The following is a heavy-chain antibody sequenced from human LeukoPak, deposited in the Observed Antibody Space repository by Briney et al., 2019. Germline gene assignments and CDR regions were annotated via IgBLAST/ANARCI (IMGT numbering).Heavy chain of an antibody. CDR3: ARDSADYGDDQNLFDP. Sequence: ASVKVSCKASGYTFTGYYMHWVRQAPGQGLEWMGWINPNSGGTNYAQKFQGRVTMTRDTSISTAYMELSRLRSDDTAVYYCARDSADYGDDQNLFDPWGQGTLVTVSS. V-gene: IGHV1-2*02. CDR1: GYTFTGYY. D-gene: IGHD4-17*01. J-gene: IGHJ5*02. CDR2: INPNSGGT.